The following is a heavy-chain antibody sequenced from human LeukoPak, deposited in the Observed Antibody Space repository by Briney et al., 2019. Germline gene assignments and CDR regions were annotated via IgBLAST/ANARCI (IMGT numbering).Heavy chain of an antibody. J-gene: IGHJ4*02. CDR3: VRSAFHAGSGNYYDY. CDR1: GFSFSSYG. Sequence: PGGSLRLSCAASGFSFSSYGMHWVRQAPGKGLEWVAVISYDGNNKNYADSVKGRFTISRDNAENTLYLQMNSLRVEDTAVYYCVRSAFHAGSGNYYDYWGQGTLVTVSS. CDR2: ISYDGNNK. V-gene: IGHV3-30*03. D-gene: IGHD3-22*01.